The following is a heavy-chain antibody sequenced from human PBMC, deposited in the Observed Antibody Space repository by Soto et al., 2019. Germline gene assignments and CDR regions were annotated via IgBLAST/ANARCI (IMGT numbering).Heavy chain of an antibody. Sequence: PGGSLRLSCAASGFTFSSYGMHWVRQAPGKGLEWVAVISYDGSNKYYADSVKGRFTISRDNSKNTLYLQMNSLRAEDTAVYYCAASNGYKYYYGMDVWGQGTTVTVSS. J-gene: IGHJ6*02. CDR3: AASNGYKYYYGMDV. CDR2: ISYDGSNK. CDR1: GFTFSSYG. V-gene: IGHV3-30*03. D-gene: IGHD3-22*01.